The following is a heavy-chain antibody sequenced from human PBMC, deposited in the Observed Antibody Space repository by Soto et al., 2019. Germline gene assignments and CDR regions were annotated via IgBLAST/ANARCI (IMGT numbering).Heavy chain of an antibody. D-gene: IGHD2-8*02. Sequence: QVQLQQWGAGLLKPSETLSLTCAVYGGSFSGYYWTWIRQPPGTGLEWIGEINHRGSTNYNPSLKSRVTISVATSKNQFSLKLTSVTAADTAVYYCARDKITGLCDYWGQGTLVTVSS. CDR1: GGSFSGYY. CDR2: INHRGST. V-gene: IGHV4-34*01. CDR3: ARDKITGLCDY. J-gene: IGHJ4*02.